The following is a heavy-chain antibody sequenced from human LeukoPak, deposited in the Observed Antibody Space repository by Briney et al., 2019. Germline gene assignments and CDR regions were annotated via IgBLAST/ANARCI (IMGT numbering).Heavy chain of an antibody. CDR1: GFTFSSHA. D-gene: IGHD2-2*01. CDR3: ARTLYCSSTSCAH. CDR2: ISSSSSYI. V-gene: IGHV3-21*01. Sequence: SGGSLRLSCAASGFTFSSHAMNWVRQAPGKGLEWVSSISSSSSYIYYADSVKGRFTISRDNAKNSLYLQMNSLRAEDTAVYYCARTLYCSSTSCAHWGQGTLVTVSS. J-gene: IGHJ4*02.